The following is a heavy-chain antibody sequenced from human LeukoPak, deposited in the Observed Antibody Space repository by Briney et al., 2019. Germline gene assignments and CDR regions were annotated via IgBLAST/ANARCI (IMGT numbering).Heavy chain of an antibody. D-gene: IGHD4-11*01. CDR3: AKSTTVTTQQRGYFDY. CDR1: GFTFSNYG. V-gene: IGHV3-33*06. CDR2: IWYDGSNV. Sequence: GGSLRLSCAASGFTFSNYGMHWARQAPGKGLEWVGVIWYDGSNVKYPDSVKGRFTISRDNSKNMMYLQMNSLRAEDTAVYYCAKSTTVTTQQRGYFDYWGQGTLVTVSS. J-gene: IGHJ4*02.